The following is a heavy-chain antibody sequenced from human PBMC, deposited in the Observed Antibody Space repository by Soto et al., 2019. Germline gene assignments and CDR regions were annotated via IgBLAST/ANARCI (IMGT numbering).Heavy chain of an antibody. Sequence: QVQLVESGGGVVQPGRSLRLSCAASGFTFSSYAMHWVRQAPGKGLEWVAVISYDGSNKYYADSVKGRFTISRDNSKNTLYLQMNSLRAEDTAVYYCARDRDIVVVVADHDAFDIWGQGTMVTVSS. CDR3: ARDRDIVVVVADHDAFDI. V-gene: IGHV3-30-3*01. J-gene: IGHJ3*02. CDR1: GFTFSSYA. D-gene: IGHD2-15*01. CDR2: ISYDGSNK.